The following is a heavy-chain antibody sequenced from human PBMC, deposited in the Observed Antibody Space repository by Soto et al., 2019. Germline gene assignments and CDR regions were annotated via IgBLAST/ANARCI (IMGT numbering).Heavy chain of an antibody. CDR1: GFTVGSYA. CDR2: ISYDGSNK. CDR3: ARDLEVEMATSNVFDY. Sequence: GGSLRLSCAASGFTVGSYAMTWVRQAPGKGLEWVAVISYDGSNKYYADSVKGRFTISRDNSKNTLYLQMNSLRAEDTAVYYCARDLEVEMATSNVFDYWGQGTLVTVSS. J-gene: IGHJ4*02. D-gene: IGHD5-12*01. V-gene: IGHV3-30-3*01.